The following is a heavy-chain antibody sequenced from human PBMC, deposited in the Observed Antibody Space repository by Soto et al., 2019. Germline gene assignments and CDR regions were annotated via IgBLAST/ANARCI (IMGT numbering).Heavy chain of an antibody. CDR1: GFTFSSYS. Sequence: EVQLVESGGGLVKPGGSLRLSCAASGFTFSSYSMNWVRQAPGKGLEWVSSISSSSSYIYYADSVKGRFTIPRDNAKNSLYLQMNSLRAEDTAVYYCARDGDYVWGSYRWSDAFDIWGQGTMVTVSS. CDR2: ISSSSSYI. J-gene: IGHJ3*02. CDR3: ARDGDYVWGSYRWSDAFDI. V-gene: IGHV3-21*01. D-gene: IGHD3-16*02.